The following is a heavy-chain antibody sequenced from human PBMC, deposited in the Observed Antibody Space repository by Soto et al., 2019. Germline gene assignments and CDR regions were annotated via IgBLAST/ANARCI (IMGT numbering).Heavy chain of an antibody. V-gene: IGHV3-74*01. J-gene: IGHJ4*02. CDR1: GFTFSSYW. CDR2: INSDGSST. Sequence: GGSLRLSCAASGFTFSSYWMHWVRQAPGKGLVWVSRINSDGSSTSYADSVKGRFTISRDNAKNTLYLQMNSLRVEDTAVYYCVSRFFDGDNSALYFEYWGQGTQVTVSS. CDR3: VSRFFDGDNSALYFEY. D-gene: IGHD4-17*01.